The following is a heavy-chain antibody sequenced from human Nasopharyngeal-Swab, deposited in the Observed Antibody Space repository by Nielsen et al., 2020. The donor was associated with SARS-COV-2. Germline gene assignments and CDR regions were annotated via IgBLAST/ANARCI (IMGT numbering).Heavy chain of an antibody. J-gene: IGHJ4*02. V-gene: IGHV1-24*01. CDR1: GYTLTELS. CDR3: ATFPAAYSSGWYPFDY. D-gene: IGHD6-19*01. Sequence: ASVKVSCKVSGYTLTELSMHWVRQAPGKGLEWMGGFDPEDGETIYAQKFQGRVTMTEDTSTDTAYMELSSLRSEDTAVYYCATFPAAYSSGWYPFDYWGQGTLVTVSS. CDR2: FDPEDGET.